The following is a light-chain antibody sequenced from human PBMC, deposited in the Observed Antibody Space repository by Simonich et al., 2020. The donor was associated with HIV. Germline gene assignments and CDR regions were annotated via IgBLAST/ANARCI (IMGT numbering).Light chain of an antibody. CDR2: DAS. J-gene: IGKJ3*01. Sequence: EIVLTQSPATLSLSPGERATLHCRASQSVSSYLAWYQQKPGQAPRLLIYDASNRATGIPARFSGSGSGTDFTLTISSLEPEYFAVYYCQQRSNWPLTFGPGTKVDIK. CDR3: QQRSNWPLT. V-gene: IGKV3-11*01. CDR1: QSVSSY.